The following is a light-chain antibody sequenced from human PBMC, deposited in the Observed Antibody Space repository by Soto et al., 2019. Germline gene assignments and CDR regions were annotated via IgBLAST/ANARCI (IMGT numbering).Light chain of an antibody. Sequence: GDRVTITCRASQGIGSYLAWYQQKPGKAPQLLIYGASTLQSGVPARFGGSGSGTEFTLTISSLQPEDFATYYCQQLGSYPITFGQGTRLEIK. CDR2: GAS. CDR1: QGIGSY. CDR3: QQLGSYPIT. J-gene: IGKJ5*01. V-gene: IGKV1-9*01.